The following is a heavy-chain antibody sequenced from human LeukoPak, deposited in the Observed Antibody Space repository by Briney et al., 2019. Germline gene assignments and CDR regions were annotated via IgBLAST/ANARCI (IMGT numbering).Heavy chain of an antibody. V-gene: IGHV3-23*01. CDR3: VRDGDDFNFDY. J-gene: IGHJ4*02. D-gene: IGHD5-24*01. CDR1: GFTFSNYA. CDR2: IYGSDDKT. Sequence: GGSLRLSCVASGFTFSNYAMSWVRQAPGKGLELVSGIYGSDDKTVYGDAVKGRFTISRDNAKNTLYLQMSSLRAEDTAVYFCVRDGDDFNFDYWGQGSPVTVSS.